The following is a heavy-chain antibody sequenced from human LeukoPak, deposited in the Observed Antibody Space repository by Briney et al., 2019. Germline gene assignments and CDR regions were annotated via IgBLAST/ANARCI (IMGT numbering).Heavy chain of an antibody. CDR3: ARNGIYYGDYMGFDY. Sequence: GGSLRLSCAASGFTFISYSMNWVRQAPGKWLEWVSSISSSSSYIYYADSVKGRFTISRENAKNSLYLQMNSLGAEDTAVYYCARNGIYYGDYMGFDYWGQGTLVTVSS. CDR2: ISSSSSYI. D-gene: IGHD4-17*01. V-gene: IGHV3-21*01. J-gene: IGHJ4*02. CDR1: GFTFISYS.